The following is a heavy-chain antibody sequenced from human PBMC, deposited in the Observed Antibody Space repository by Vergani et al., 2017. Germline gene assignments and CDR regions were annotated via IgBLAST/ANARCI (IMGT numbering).Heavy chain of an antibody. Sequence: QVQLVQSGAEVGKPGASVKISCKASGYPFTAYYIHWVRQAPEQGLEWVGVISPDGFSTFYAQKFQGRVTITRDTSTSTVYVEVTSLRSDDTAVYYCAREVGSYYPRSHYYYGMDVWGQGTTVTVSS. J-gene: IGHJ6*02. CDR1: GYPFTAYY. CDR3: AREVGSYYPRSHYYYGMDV. V-gene: IGHV1-46*01. CDR2: ISPDGFST. D-gene: IGHD1-26*01.